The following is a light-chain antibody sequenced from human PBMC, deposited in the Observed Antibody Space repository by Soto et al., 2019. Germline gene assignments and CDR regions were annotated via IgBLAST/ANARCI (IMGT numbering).Light chain of an antibody. J-gene: IGKJ2*01. CDR1: QYINSY. Sequence: DIQMTQSPSSLSASVGDRVTITCRASQYINSYLNWYQQKPGKAPNLLIYTASDLQSGVPSRFSGSGSGTDFTLTITSLQPEDFATYYCQQSYSLPYTFVQGTKLDI. CDR2: TAS. V-gene: IGKV1-39*01. CDR3: QQSYSLPYT.